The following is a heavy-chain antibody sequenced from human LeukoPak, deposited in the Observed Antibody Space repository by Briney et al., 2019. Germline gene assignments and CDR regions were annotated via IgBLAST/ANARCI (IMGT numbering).Heavy chain of an antibody. CDR2: INTNTGNP. D-gene: IGHD3-10*01. CDR3: ARDLGPITMVRGVPKDGIDY. CDR1: GYTFTSYD. J-gene: IGHJ4*02. V-gene: IGHV7-4-1*02. Sequence: ASVKVSCKASGYTFTSYDINWVRQATGQGLEWMGWINTNTGNPTYAQGFTGRFVFSLDTSVSTAYLQISSLKAADTAVYYCARDLGPITMVRGVPKDGIDYWGQGTLVTVSS.